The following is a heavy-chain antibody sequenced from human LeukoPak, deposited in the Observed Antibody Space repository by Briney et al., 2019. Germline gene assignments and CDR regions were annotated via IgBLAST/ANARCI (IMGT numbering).Heavy chain of an antibody. CDR2: ISSSGSTI. D-gene: IGHD3-3*01. CDR3: ARELATIFEDY. V-gene: IGHV3-11*01. CDR1: GFTFSDYY. Sequence: GGSLRLSCAASGFTFSDYYMSWIRQAPGKGLEWVSYISSSGSTIYYADSVKGRFTISRDNAENSLYLQMNSLRAEDTAVYYCARELATIFEDYWGQGTLVTVSS. J-gene: IGHJ4*02.